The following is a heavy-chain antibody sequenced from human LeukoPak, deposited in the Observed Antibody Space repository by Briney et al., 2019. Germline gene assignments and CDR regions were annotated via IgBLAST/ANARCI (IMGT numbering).Heavy chain of an antibody. V-gene: IGHV1-18*01. CDR2: ISAYNGNT. D-gene: IGHD2-15*01. J-gene: IGHJ4*02. CDR1: GYTFTSYG. Sequence: ASVKVSCKASGYTFTSYGISWVRQAPGQGLEWMGWISAYNGNTNYAQKLQGRVTMTTDTSTSTAYMELRSLRSDDTAVYYCARVECSGGSCYLLEDYWGQGTLVTVSS. CDR3: ARVECSGGSCYLLEDY.